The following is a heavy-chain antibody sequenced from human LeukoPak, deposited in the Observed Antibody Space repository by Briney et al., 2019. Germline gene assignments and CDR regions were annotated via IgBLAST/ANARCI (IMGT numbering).Heavy chain of an antibody. Sequence: GGSLRLSCAASGFTFNSYAMSWVRQAPGKGLEWVSGISGSEGSTYYADSVKGRFTISRDNSKNTLSLQMHSLRAEDTAVYYCAKDLATKYALDYWGQGTLVTVSS. CDR3: AKDLATKYALDY. CDR2: ISGSEGST. V-gene: IGHV3-23*01. D-gene: IGHD2-8*01. CDR1: GFTFNSYA. J-gene: IGHJ4*02.